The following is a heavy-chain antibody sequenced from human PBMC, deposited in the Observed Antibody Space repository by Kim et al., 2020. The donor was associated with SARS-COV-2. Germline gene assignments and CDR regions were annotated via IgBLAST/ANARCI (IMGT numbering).Heavy chain of an antibody. Sequence: GGSLRLSCAASGFTFSDYYMSWIRQAPGKGLEWVSYISSSGSTIYYADSVKGRFTISRDNAKNSLYLQMNSLGAEDTAVYYCARIKSGSDDAFDIWGQGTMVTVSS. CDR2: ISSSGSTI. D-gene: IGHD1-26*01. V-gene: IGHV3-11*01. CDR3: ARIKSGSDDAFDI. CDR1: GFTFSDYY. J-gene: IGHJ3*02.